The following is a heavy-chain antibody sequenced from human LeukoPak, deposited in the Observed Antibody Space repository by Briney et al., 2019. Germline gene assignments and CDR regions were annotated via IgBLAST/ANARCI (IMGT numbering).Heavy chain of an antibody. V-gene: IGHV4-39*01. J-gene: IGHJ4*02. D-gene: IGHD5-24*01. Sequence: SETLSLNCTVSGGSISSSSYYWGWILQPPGKGLEWIGSIYYSGSTYYNPSLNSRVTISVDTSKNQFSLKLSSVTAADTAVYYRARRRDGYPRVDLDYWAQGTLVTVSS. CDR3: ARRRDGYPRVDLDY. CDR1: GGSISSSSYY. CDR2: IYYSGST.